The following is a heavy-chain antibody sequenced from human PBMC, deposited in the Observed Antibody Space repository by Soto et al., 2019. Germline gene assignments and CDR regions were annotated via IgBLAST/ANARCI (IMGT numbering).Heavy chain of an antibody. D-gene: IGHD4-4*01. CDR2: ISYDGSNK. V-gene: IGHV3-30-3*01. Sequence: GGSLRLSCAASGFTFSSYAMHWVRQAPGKGLEWVAVISYDGSNKYYADSVKGRFTISRDNSKNTLYLQMNSLRAEDTAVYYCATAPGLQYYFDYWGQGTLVTVSS. J-gene: IGHJ4*02. CDR1: GFTFSSYA. CDR3: ATAPGLQYYFDY.